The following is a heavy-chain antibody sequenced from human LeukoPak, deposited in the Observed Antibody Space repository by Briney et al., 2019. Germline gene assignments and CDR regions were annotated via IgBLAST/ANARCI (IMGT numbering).Heavy chain of an antibody. V-gene: IGHV3-23*01. CDR3: AADSSGWSQYGY. CDR2: ISGSGGST. CDR1: GFTFSSYA. D-gene: IGHD6-19*01. J-gene: IGHJ4*02. Sequence: GGSLRLSCAASGFTFSSYAMCWVRQAPGKGLEWVSAISGSGGSTYYADSVKGRFTISRDNSKNTLYLQMNSLRAEDTAVYYCAADSSGWSQYGYWGQGTLVTVSS.